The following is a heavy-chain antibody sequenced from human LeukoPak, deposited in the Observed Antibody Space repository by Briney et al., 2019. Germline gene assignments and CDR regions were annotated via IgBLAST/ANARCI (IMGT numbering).Heavy chain of an antibody. CDR2: IIPIFGTA. Sequence: GSSVKVSCKASGGTFSSYAISWVRQAPGQGLEWMGGIIPIFGTADYAQKFQGRVTITTDESTSTAYMELSSLRSEDTAVYYCARGCSGGSCYPGWFDPWGQGTLVTVSS. CDR1: GGTFSSYA. CDR3: ARGCSGGSCYPGWFDP. V-gene: IGHV1-69*05. D-gene: IGHD2-15*01. J-gene: IGHJ5*02.